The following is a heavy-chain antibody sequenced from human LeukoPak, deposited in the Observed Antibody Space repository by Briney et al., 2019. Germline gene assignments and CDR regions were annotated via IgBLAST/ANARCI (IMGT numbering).Heavy chain of an antibody. CDR3: ARVYGPPGLFDAFDM. V-gene: IGHV4-34*01. CDR2: INHSGST. D-gene: IGHD3/OR15-3a*01. Sequence: PSETLSLTCAVYSGSFSGYYWSWIRQPPGMGLEWIGEINHSGSTTYNPSLKSRVTISVDTSKNQFSLKLNSVTAADTAVYYCARVYGPPGLFDAFDMWGQGTMVTVSS. J-gene: IGHJ3*02. CDR1: SGSFSGYY.